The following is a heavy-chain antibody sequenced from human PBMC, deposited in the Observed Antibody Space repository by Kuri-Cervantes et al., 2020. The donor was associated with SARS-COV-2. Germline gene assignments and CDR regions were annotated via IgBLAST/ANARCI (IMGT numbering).Heavy chain of an antibody. CDR3: AKDRYILTRYSRSSGGFDP. J-gene: IGHJ5*02. Sequence: GGSLRLSCAASGFTFSSYGMHWVRQAPGKGLEWVAVISSDGSNKYYADSVKGRFTIYRDNSKNTLYLQMNSLRAEDTAVYYCAKDRYILTRYSRSSGGFDPWGQGTLVTVSS. CDR1: GFTFSSYG. D-gene: IGHD6-6*01. CDR2: ISSDGSNK. V-gene: IGHV3-30*18.